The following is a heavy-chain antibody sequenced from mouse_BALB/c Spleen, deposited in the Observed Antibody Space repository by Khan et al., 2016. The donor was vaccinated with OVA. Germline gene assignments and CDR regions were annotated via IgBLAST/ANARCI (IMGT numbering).Heavy chain of an antibody. CDR1: GYTFTDYT. Sequence: EVQLQQSGPELVKPVASVKISCKTSGYTFTDYTIHWVKQSHGKSLEWIGNVNPNNGGTTYNQRFEDKATLTVDKSSSTAYMELRSLISDDSAVYYCARGRTYYWGQGTTLTVSS. D-gene: IGHD3-3*01. CDR2: VNPNNGGT. V-gene: IGHV1-18*01. CDR3: ARGRTYY. J-gene: IGHJ2*01.